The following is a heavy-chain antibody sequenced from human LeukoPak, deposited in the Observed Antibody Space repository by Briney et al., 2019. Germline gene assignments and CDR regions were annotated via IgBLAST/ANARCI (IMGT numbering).Heavy chain of an antibody. CDR3: ARDVWFGDKTKYYFDY. V-gene: IGHV3-21*01. J-gene: IGHJ4*02. CDR1: GFTFSSYS. CDR2: ISSSSSYI. D-gene: IGHD3-10*01. Sequence: GGSLRLSCAASGFTFSSYSMNWVRQAPGKGLEWVSSISSSSSYIYYADSVKGRSTISRDNAKNSLYLQMNSLRAEDTAVYYCARDVWFGDKTKYYFDYWGQGTLVTVSS.